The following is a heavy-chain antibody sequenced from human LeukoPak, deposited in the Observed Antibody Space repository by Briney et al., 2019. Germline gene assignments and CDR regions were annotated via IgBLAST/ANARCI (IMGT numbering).Heavy chain of an antibody. J-gene: IGHJ5*02. CDR3: ARGVGSSWFDP. V-gene: IGHV1-2*02. CDR2: INPNSGGT. Sequence: ASVKVSCKASGYTFTGYYMHWVRQAPGQGLEWMGWINPNSGGTNYAQKFQGRVTMTRDTSINTAYMELNSLISDDTAVYFCARGVGSSWFDPWGQGTLVTVSS. CDR1: GYTFTGYY. D-gene: IGHD1-26*01.